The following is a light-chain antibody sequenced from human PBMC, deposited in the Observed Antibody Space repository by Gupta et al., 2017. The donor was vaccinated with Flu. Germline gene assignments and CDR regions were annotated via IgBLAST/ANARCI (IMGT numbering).Light chain of an antibody. Sequence: DIQMTQSPSSLSASVGDRVTITCRASETISTFLNWYQQKPGKAPKLLIYSTSFLYSGVPSRFSGSGSGTEFTLDISSLQPEDFATYYCQQSDTTPRTFGQGTKVEIK. CDR1: ETISTF. V-gene: IGKV1-39*01. CDR3: QQSDTTPRT. J-gene: IGKJ1*01. CDR2: STS.